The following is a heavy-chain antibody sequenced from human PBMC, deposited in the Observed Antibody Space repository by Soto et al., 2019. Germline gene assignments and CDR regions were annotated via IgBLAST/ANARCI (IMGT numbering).Heavy chain of an antibody. V-gene: IGHV4-59*01. D-gene: IGHD2-2*01. CDR3: ARSDWSSAFCQYYFDY. Sequence: SETLSLTCTVSGGSISHYYWNWIRQPPGKGLEWIGYIYYSGSTNYNPSLESRFTIFVDMSRNQFSLKLNSVTAADPAVYYCARSDWSSAFCQYYFDYWGQGTLVTVAS. J-gene: IGHJ4*02. CDR2: IYYSGST. CDR1: GGSISHYY.